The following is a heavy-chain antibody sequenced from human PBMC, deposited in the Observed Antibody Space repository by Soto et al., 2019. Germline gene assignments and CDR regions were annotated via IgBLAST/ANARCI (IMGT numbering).Heavy chain of an antibody. V-gene: IGHV1-2*02. J-gene: IGHJ4*02. CDR3: ARRNFDYNNQQSPLTFSDH. CDR2: INPISGGT. CDR1: GYTFSGYYY. D-gene: IGHD4-4*01. Sequence: ASVKVSCKASGYTFSGYYYMHWVRQAPGQGLEWMGWINPISGGTNYAQKFQGRVTMTRDTSISTAYMELSSLSSDDTAVYYCARRNFDYNNQQSPLTFSDHWGQGTLVTVSS.